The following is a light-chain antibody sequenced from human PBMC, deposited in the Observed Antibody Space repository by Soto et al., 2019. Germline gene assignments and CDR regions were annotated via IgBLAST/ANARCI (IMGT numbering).Light chain of an antibody. CDR3: QRRNNTPYT. CDR1: LNIRHY. V-gene: IGKV1-39*01. J-gene: IGKJ2*01. Sequence: DIPMTQSPSSLSASVGDRVTFTCRASLNIRHYLNWYQLKPGKAPKLLIYGASTLQTGVPSRFSGSGSETEFNLTISSLQPEDVATYFCQRRNNTPYTFGQGTKVEIK. CDR2: GAS.